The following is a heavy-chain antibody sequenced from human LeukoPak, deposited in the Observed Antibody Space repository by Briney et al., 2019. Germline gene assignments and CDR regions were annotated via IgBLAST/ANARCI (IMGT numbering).Heavy chain of an antibody. V-gene: IGHV3-7*01. D-gene: IGHD6-13*01. CDR3: ARGRWAPFDC. Sequence: GRSLRLSCAASGFTSSGYWMNWVRQAPGKGLEWVANIKQDGSEKNYVASVKGRFTISRDNAKNSLYLQMNSLRAEDTALYYCARGRWAPFDCWGQGTLVTVSS. CDR1: GFTSSGYW. J-gene: IGHJ4*02. CDR2: IKQDGSEK.